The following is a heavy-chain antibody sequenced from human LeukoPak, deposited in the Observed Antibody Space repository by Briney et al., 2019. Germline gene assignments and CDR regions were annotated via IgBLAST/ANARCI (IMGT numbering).Heavy chain of an antibody. Sequence: AETLSLTCTVSADSITSYYWSWIRQSPGKGLEWIAYIYYSGSTDYNPSLKSRVTISVDTSKNQFSLKLSSVTAADTAVYYCVRVGSYDSIGYYFDYWGQGTLVT. V-gene: IGHV4-59*01. CDR2: IYYSGST. CDR3: VRVGSYDSIGYYFDY. J-gene: IGHJ4*02. D-gene: IGHD3-22*01. CDR1: ADSITSYY.